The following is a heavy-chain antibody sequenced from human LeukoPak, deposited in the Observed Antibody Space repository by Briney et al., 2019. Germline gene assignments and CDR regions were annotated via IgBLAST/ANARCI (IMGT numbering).Heavy chain of an antibody. CDR1: GFTFSSYT. CDR3: AKDGGLWVSAHWGDS. D-gene: IGHD7-27*01. CDR2: ITTSDGNT. J-gene: IGHJ4*02. Sequence: GGSLRLSCAASGFTFSSYTMSWVRQAPGKGLEWVSTITTSDGNTYYADSVKGRFTVSRDNSKNTLFLQTNSLRAEDTAVYYCAKDGGLWVSAHWGDSWGRGTLVTVSS. V-gene: IGHV3-23*01.